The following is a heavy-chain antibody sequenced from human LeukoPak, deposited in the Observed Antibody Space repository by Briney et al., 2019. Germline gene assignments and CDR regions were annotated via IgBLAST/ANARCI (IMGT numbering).Heavy chain of an antibody. V-gene: IGHV1-46*03. Sequence: GASVKVSCKASGYTFTSYYMHWVRQAPGQGLEWMGIINPSGGSTSYAQKFQGRVTMTRDTSTSTVYMELSSLRSEDTAVYYCARGSITIFGVVIIKADSWFDPWGQGTLVTVSS. J-gene: IGHJ5*02. D-gene: IGHD3-3*01. CDR2: INPSGGST. CDR1: GYTFTSYY. CDR3: ARGSITIFGVVIIKADSWFDP.